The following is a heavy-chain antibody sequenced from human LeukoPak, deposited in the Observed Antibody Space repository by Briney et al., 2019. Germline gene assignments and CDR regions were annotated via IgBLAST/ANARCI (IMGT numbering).Heavy chain of an antibody. J-gene: IGHJ6*02. CDR3: ASLYGGNLYSGLDV. CDR1: GFTFSSYE. V-gene: IGHV3-48*03. Sequence: GGSLRLSCAASGFTFSSYEMNWVRQAPGKGLEWLSYIRSSGSPIYYADSVKGRFTISRDNGKNSLYLQMDDLRAEDTAVYYCASLYGGNLYSGLDVWGQGTMVTVSS. CDR2: IRSSGSPI. D-gene: IGHD4-23*01.